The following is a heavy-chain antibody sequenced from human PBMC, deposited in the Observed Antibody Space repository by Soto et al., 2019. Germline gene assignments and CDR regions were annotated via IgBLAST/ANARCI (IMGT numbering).Heavy chain of an antibody. J-gene: IGHJ5*02. CDR3: ASFHAGFWSGYPYNWFDP. D-gene: IGHD3-3*01. CDR1: GGSFSGYY. V-gene: IGHV4-34*01. Sequence: SETLSLTCAVYGGSFSGYYWSWIRQPPGKGLEWIGEVNHSGSTNYTPSLKSRVIISVDTSKNQFSLKLSSVTAADTAVYYCASFHAGFWSGYPYNWFDPWGQGTLVTVSS. CDR2: VNHSGST.